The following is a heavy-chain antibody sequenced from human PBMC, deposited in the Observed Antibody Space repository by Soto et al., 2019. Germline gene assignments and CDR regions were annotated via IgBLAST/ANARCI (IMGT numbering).Heavy chain of an antibody. V-gene: IGHV3-73*01. Sequence: PGGSLRLSCVGSGFTFSAAAIHWVRQAPGQGREWVGRIRSKTNNYVTAFSASVEGRFTLSRDDSRNTTYLDMQSLRVEDTAVYFCTASPYWGQGTLVTVSS. J-gene: IGHJ4*02. CDR2: IRSKTNNYVT. CDR1: GFTFSAAA. CDR3: TASPY.